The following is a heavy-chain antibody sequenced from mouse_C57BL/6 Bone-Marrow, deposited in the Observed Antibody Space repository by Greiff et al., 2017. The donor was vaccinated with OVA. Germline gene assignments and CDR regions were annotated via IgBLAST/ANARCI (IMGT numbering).Heavy chain of an antibody. V-gene: IGHV1-18*01. CDR1: GYTFTDYN. Sequence: EVQLQESGPELVKPGASVKIPCKASGYTFTDYNMDWVKQSHGKSLEWIGDINPNNGGTIYNQKFKGKATLTVDKSSSTAYMELRSLTSEDTAVYYCARPPDGYYAMDYWGQGTSVTVSS. CDR2: INPNNGGT. D-gene: IGHD2-3*01. J-gene: IGHJ4*01. CDR3: ARPPDGYYAMDY.